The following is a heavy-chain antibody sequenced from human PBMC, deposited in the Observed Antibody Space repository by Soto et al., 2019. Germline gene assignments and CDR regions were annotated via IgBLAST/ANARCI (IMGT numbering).Heavy chain of an antibody. CDR2: IYYSGTT. V-gene: IGHV4-31*03. CDR1: GGSVSSGGYY. CDR3: ARRALPQCINGVCYKDGFWDY. Sequence: PSETLSLTCTVSGGSVSSGGYYWSWIRQHPGTGLEWIGYIYYSGTTYFNPSLKSRASISLDTSKNEFSLELTSVTAADTAVYYCARRALPQCINGVCYKDGFWDYWGQGALVTVSS. J-gene: IGHJ4*02. D-gene: IGHD2-8*01.